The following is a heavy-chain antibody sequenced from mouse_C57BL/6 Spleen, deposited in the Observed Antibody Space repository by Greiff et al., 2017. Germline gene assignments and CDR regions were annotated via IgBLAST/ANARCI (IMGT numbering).Heavy chain of an antibody. Sequence: EVQLQESGPELVKPGASVKIPCKASGYTFTDYNMDWVKQSHGKSLEWIGDINPNNGGTIYNQKFKGKATLTVDKSSSTAYMELRSLTSEDTAVDYCARNDDDVSSYYFDYWGQGTTLTVSS. D-gene: IGHD2-4*01. V-gene: IGHV1-18*01. CDR3: ARNDDDVSSYYFDY. CDR2: INPNNGGT. CDR1: GYTFTDYN. J-gene: IGHJ2*01.